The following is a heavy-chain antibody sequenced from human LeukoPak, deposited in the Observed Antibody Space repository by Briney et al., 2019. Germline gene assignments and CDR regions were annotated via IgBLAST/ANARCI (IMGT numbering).Heavy chain of an antibody. J-gene: IGHJ4*02. D-gene: IGHD2-2*01. CDR1: GFTVGNNH. CDR2: ISGSGSAM. Sequence: GGSLRLSCAASGFTVGNNHMNWVRQAPGKGLEWLSYISGSGSAMYYADAVKGRFTISRDNAKNSLYLQMNSLRVEDTALYYCARQHRYCSPATCSFKHFDLWGQGTLVTVSS. V-gene: IGHV3-11*04. CDR3: ARQHRYCSPATCSFKHFDL.